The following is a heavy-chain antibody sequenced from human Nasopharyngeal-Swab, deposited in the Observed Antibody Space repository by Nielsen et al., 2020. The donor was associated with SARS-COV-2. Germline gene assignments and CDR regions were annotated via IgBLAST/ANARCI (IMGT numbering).Heavy chain of an antibody. V-gene: IGHV1-8*01. D-gene: IGHD4-17*01. J-gene: IGHJ6*02. CDR3: ARWVTTWSRYYCGMDV. CDR2: MNPNSGNT. Sequence: WVRQAPGKGLEWMGWMNPNSGNTGYAQKFQGRVTMTRNTSISTAYMELSSLRSEDTAVYYCARWVTTWSRYYCGMDVWGQGTTVTVSS.